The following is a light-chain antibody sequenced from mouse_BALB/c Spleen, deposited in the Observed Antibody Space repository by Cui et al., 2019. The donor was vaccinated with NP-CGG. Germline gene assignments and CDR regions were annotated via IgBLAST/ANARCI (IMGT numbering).Light chain of an antibody. Sequence: QAVVPLESTLTTSPGETVTLTCRSSTGAVTTSNYANWVQEIPDHLFTGLIGGTNNRVPGVPARFSGSLIGDKAALTITGAQTEDEAIYFCALWYSNHWVFGGGTKLTVL. CDR1: TGAVTTSNY. CDR2: GTN. CDR3: ALWYSNHWV. J-gene: IGLJ1*01. V-gene: IGLV1*01.